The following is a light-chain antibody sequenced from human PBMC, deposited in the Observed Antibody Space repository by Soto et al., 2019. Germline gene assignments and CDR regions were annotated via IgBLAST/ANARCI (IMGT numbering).Light chain of an antibody. J-gene: IGKJ5*01. CDR1: QSVGTR. V-gene: IGKV3-11*01. Sequence: EILLTQSPDTLSLSPGERATLSCMAAQSVGTRLAWYQHKTGQAPRLLISGASSRATGIPDRFSGSGSGTDFTLTISGLEPEDFAVYYCQQRSDWPPITFGQGTRLEI. CDR3: QQRSDWPPIT. CDR2: GAS.